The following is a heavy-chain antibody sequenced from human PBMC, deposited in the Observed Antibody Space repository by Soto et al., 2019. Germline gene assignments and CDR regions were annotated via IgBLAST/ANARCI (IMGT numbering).Heavy chain of an antibody. J-gene: IGHJ6*02. D-gene: IGHD3-10*01. Sequence: SETLSLTCAVSGGSISSSNWWSWVRQPPGKGLEWIGEIYHSGSTNYNPSLKSRVTISVDKSKNQFSLKLSSVTAADTAVYYCARVLKFGELLSGRYYYYGMYAWGQGTTVPVSS. CDR3: ARVLKFGELLSGRYYYYGMYA. CDR1: GGSISSSNW. V-gene: IGHV4-4*02. CDR2: IYHSGST.